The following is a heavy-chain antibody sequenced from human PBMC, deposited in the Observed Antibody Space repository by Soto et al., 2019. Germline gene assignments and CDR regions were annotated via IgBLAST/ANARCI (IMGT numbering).Heavy chain of an antibody. Sequence: QVQLVQSGAEVKKPGASVKVSCKASGYTFTSYYMHWVRQAPGQGLEWMGIINPSGGSTSYAQKFRGRGTMTRDTSTSTVYVELSSLRSEDTAVYYCARDYLMLPDMLVGVPGRFDPWGQGTLVTVSS. D-gene: IGHD3-22*01. CDR1: GYTFTSYY. J-gene: IGHJ5*02. CDR3: ARDYLMLPDMLVGVPGRFDP. V-gene: IGHV1-46*01. CDR2: INPSGGST.